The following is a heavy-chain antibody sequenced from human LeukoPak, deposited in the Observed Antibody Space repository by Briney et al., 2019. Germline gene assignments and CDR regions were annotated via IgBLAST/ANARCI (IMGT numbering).Heavy chain of an antibody. CDR2: IYPGDSES. D-gene: IGHD1-26*01. Sequence: GESLKISCKGSRYIFTGYWIGWVRQMPGKGLEWIGIIYPGDSESRYSPSFQGQVTISADKSISTAYLQWSSLKASDTAMYYCARLVGTTLYFDSWGQGTLVTVSS. CDR1: RYIFTGYW. V-gene: IGHV5-51*01. J-gene: IGHJ4*02. CDR3: ARLVGTTLYFDS.